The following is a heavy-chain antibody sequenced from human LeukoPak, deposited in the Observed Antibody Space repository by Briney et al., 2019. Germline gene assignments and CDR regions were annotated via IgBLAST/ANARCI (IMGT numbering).Heavy chain of an antibody. CDR1: GYSITSAYY. V-gene: IGHV4-38-2*02. Sequence: SETLSLTCTVSGYSITSAYYWGWIRQSPGKGLAWIGSIYHSGSSYYNPSLKSRVTISVDTSKNHFSLKLTSVTAADTAVYYCAGEHYYDSTAYLDWGQGTLVSVSS. D-gene: IGHD3-22*01. CDR2: IYHSGSS. J-gene: IGHJ4*02. CDR3: AGEHYYDSTAYLD.